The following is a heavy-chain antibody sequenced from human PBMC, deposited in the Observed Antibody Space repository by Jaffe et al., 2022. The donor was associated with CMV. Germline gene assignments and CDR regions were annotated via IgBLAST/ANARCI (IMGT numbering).Heavy chain of an antibody. D-gene: IGHD2-15*01. CDR1: GFTFSSYE. CDR3: TRGEGHSAGSSRIDY. CDR2: ISSNGRTI. J-gene: IGHJ4*02. V-gene: IGHV3-48*03. Sequence: QLVESGGGLVQPGGSLRLSCAVSGFTFSSYEMNWVRQAPGKGLEWLSYISSNGRTIYYADSVKGRFTISRDNAKNSLFLQMNSLRAEDTAIYYCTRGEGHSAGSSRIDYWGQGTLVTVSS.